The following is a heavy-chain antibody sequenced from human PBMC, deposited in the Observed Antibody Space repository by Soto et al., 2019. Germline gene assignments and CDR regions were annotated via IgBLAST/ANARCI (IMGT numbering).Heavy chain of an antibody. CDR3: ARQGFGATHGRVDV. D-gene: IGHD3-10*01. CDR1: SGSVSSDNYY. Sequence: SETLSLTCTVSSGSVSSDNYYWTWIRQPPGKGLEWIGYIYYSGSTNYNPSLKSRVTISVDTSKNQFSLKLSSVTAADTAVYYCARQGFGATHGRVDVWGQGTTVTVSS. J-gene: IGHJ6*02. CDR2: IYYSGST. V-gene: IGHV4-61*01.